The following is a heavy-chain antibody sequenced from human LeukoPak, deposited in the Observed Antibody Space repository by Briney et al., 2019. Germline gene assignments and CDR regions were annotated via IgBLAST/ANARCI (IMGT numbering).Heavy chain of an antibody. V-gene: IGHV1-2*06. CDR3: ARVGHTASAFDI. D-gene: IGHD1-26*01. CDR1: GYMFTGYY. CDR2: SNTNSCGT. Sequence: ASVKLCCKASGYMFTGYYMHWGRQSPGQRVRGMRRSNTNSCGTNCAKKLQGRVTMTRDTSISTAYMELSRLRSDDTAVDFCARVGHTASAFDIWGQGTLVTVSS. J-gene: IGHJ3*02.